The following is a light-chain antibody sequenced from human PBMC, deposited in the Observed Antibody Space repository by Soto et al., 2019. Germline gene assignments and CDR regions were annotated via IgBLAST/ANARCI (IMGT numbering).Light chain of an antibody. CDR2: CAS. CDR1: QSVRSSF. Sequence: EIVLTQSPGTLSLVPGQRATLSCRASQSVRSSFLAWLQQKPGQPPRLLIYCASIRAPGIPDRFSGSGSGSGFNLSISSLEPEDFAVYYCQQYHRSPRTFGQGTKVE. J-gene: IGKJ1*01. CDR3: QQYHRSPRT. V-gene: IGKV3-20*01.